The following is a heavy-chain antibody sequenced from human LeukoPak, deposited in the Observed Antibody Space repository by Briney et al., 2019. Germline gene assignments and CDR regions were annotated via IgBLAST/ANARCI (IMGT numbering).Heavy chain of an antibody. Sequence: SETLSLTCTVSGGSISSSTYYWAWIRQPPGKGLEWIATVHHSGSTYYKPSLRSGVTISVDTSRNQFSLKLSSVTVADTAVYYCARLGGYYDPPGYWGQGTLVTVSS. CDR1: GGSISSSTYY. V-gene: IGHV4-39*01. CDR3: ARLGGYYDPPGY. D-gene: IGHD3-22*01. J-gene: IGHJ4*02. CDR2: VHHSGST.